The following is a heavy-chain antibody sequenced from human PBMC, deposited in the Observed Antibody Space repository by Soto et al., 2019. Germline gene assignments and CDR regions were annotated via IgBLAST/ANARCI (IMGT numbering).Heavy chain of an antibody. CDR3: ARVVSPAYCGGDCYGGPIDY. CDR2: IYYSGNT. CDR1: GGSISSGDYY. Sequence: PSETLSLTCTVSGGSISSGDYYWSWIRQPPGKGLEWIGYIYYSGNTYYNPSLKSRVTISVDTSKNQFSLKLSSVTAADTAVYYCARVVSPAYCGGDCYGGPIDYWGQGTLVTVSS. J-gene: IGHJ4*02. D-gene: IGHD2-21*02. V-gene: IGHV4-30-4*01.